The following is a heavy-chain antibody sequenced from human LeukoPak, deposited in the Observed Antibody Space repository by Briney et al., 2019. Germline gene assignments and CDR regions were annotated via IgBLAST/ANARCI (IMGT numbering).Heavy chain of an antibody. CDR2: ISSSGSTI. J-gene: IGHJ6*04. Sequence: GGSLRLSCAACGFTFSSYEMNWVRQAPGKELEWVSYISSSGSTIYYADSVKGRFTISRDNAKNSLYLQMNSLRAEDTAVYYCAELGITMIGGVWGKGTTVTISS. V-gene: IGHV3-48*03. D-gene: IGHD3-10*02. CDR3: AELGITMIGGV. CDR1: GFTFSSYE.